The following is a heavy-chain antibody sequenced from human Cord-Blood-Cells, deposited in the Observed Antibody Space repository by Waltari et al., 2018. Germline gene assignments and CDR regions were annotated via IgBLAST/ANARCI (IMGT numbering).Heavy chain of an antibody. J-gene: IGHJ4*02. Sequence: QVQLVESGGGVVQPGGSLRLSCAASGFTFSSYAMPWVRQAPGKGLEWVAFIRYDGSNKYYADSVKGRFTISRDNSKNTLYLQMNSLRAEDTAVYYCAKDEDSSGWYSNWGQGTLVTVSS. CDR2: IRYDGSNK. CDR1: GFTFSSYA. V-gene: IGHV3-30*02. CDR3: AKDEDSSGWYSN. D-gene: IGHD6-19*01.